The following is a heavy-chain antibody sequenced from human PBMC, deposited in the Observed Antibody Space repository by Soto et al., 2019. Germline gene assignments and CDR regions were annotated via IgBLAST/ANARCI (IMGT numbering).Heavy chain of an antibody. CDR1: GYTFTSYT. D-gene: IGHD3-10*01. Sequence: QVQLEQSGAEVKKPGASVKISCKTSGYTFTSYTLHWVRQAPGQGLEWMGWINAGNGREKYSQRFQDRVSLSTDKSATPAYMELRSLTSEARAFYYWGGGGGWVGEASFDSWGQGTQVIVSS. J-gene: IGHJ4*02. CDR2: INAGNGRE. CDR3: GGGGGWVGEASFDS. V-gene: IGHV1-3*01.